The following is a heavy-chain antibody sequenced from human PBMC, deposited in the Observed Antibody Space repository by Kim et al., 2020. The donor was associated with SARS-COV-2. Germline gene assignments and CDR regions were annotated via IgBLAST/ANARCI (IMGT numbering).Heavy chain of an antibody. J-gene: IGHJ4*02. V-gene: IGHV4-34*01. CDR2: INHSGST. CDR1: GGSFSGYY. Sequence: SETLSLTCAVYGGSFSGYYWSWIRQPPGKGLEWIGEINHSGSTNYNPSFKSRVTISLDTSKNQFSLQLSSVPAADTAVFYCARGGDMNSLNYWVQGTLVT. D-gene: IGHD2-21*01. CDR3: ARGGDMNSLNY.